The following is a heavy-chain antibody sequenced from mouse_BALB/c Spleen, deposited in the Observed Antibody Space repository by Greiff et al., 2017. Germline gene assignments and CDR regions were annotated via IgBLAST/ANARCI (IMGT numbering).Heavy chain of an antibody. D-gene: IGHD2-12*01. J-gene: IGHJ4*01. CDR1: GYSITSDYA. V-gene: IGHV3-2*02. Sequence: EVQLQQSGPGLVKPSQSLSLTCTVTGYSITSDYAWNWIRQFPGNKLEWMGYISYSGSTSYNPSLKSRISITRDTSKNQFFLQLNSVTTEDTATYYCARAVTWAMDYWGQGTSVTVSS. CDR3: ARAVTWAMDY. CDR2: ISYSGST.